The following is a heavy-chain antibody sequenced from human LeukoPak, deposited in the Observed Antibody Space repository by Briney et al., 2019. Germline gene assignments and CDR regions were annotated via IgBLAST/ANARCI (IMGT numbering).Heavy chain of an antibody. CDR3: ARGPDGSGYYTLDY. CDR1: GASITTYY. D-gene: IGHD3-22*01. V-gene: IGHV4-4*07. J-gene: IGHJ4*02. Sequence: SETLSLTCTVSGASITTYYWSWIRQPAGKGLKWIGRIYAPENTNYNPSLESRVTMSVDTSKNQFSLKLTSVTAADTAVYYCARGPDGSGYYTLDYWGQGTLVTVSS. CDR2: IYAPENT.